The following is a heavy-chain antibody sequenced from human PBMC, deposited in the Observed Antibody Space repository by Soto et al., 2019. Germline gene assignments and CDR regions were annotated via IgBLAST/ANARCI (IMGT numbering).Heavy chain of an antibody. CDR2: ITPILRET. Sequence: QVHLVQSGTEVRKPGSSVTVSCKVSGGTFSTYTISWVRQAPGQGLQWMGGITPILRETTYAQNFQGRVFITAVISATTAYMELSDLTSEDTAMYYCGRVPRYSFPTSDSLDQWGQGTRVTVSS. CDR3: GRVPRYSFPTSDSLDQ. V-gene: IGHV1-69*06. D-gene: IGHD5-18*01. CDR1: GGTFSTYT. J-gene: IGHJ4*02.